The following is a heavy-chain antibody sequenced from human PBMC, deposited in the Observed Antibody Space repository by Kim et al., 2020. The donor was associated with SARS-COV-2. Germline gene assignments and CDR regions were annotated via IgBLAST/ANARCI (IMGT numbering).Heavy chain of an antibody. J-gene: IGHJ3*02. CDR3: ARVLYDSSGYYRSHAFDI. D-gene: IGHD3-22*01. CDR1: GGSFSGYY. CDR2: INHSGST. V-gene: IGHV4-34*01. Sequence: SETLSLTCAVYGGSFSGYYWSWIRQPPGKGLEWIGEINHSGSTNYNPSLKSRVTISVDTSKNQFSLKLSSVTAADTAVYYCARVLYDSSGYYRSHAFDIWGQGTMVTVSS.